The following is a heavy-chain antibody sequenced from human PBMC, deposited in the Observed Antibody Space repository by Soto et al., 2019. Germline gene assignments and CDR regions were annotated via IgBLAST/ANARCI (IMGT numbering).Heavy chain of an antibody. CDR2: IVPVFGTA. Sequence: EASVKVSCKASGGTSNNNANSWVRQAPGQGLEWMGGIVPVFGTANYAQKFRGRVRITADDSTRTLNMELSSLRSDDTAVYYCATLQGSGTYYDDDYWGQGTLVTVSS. D-gene: IGHD3-10*01. J-gene: IGHJ4*02. V-gene: IGHV1-69*13. CDR3: ATLQGSGTYYDDDY. CDR1: GGTSNNNA.